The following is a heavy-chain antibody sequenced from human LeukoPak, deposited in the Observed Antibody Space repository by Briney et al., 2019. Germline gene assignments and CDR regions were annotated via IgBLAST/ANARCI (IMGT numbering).Heavy chain of an antibody. J-gene: IGHJ4*02. Sequence: GGSLRLSCAASGFIFSSYWMHWVRQAPGKGLVWVSRISDDGTNTRYADSVKGRFTISRDNAKNTLYLEMNSLRAEDTAVYYCATLPRGSGVYWGQGTLVTVSS. CDR2: ISDDGTNT. CDR3: ATLPRGSGVY. V-gene: IGHV3-74*01. CDR1: GFIFSSYW. D-gene: IGHD3-10*01.